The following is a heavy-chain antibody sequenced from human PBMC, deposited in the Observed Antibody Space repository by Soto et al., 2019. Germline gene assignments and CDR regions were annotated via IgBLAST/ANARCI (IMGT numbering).Heavy chain of an antibody. V-gene: IGHV1-69*13. D-gene: IGHD5-12*01. Sequence: RASVKVSCKASGGTFSSYAISWVRQAPGQGLEWMGGIIPIFGTADYAQKFQGRVTITADESTSTAYMELSSLRSEDTAVYYCAREMATIIDYWGQGTLVTVSS. CDR2: IIPIFGTA. J-gene: IGHJ4*02. CDR1: GGTFSSYA. CDR3: AREMATIIDY.